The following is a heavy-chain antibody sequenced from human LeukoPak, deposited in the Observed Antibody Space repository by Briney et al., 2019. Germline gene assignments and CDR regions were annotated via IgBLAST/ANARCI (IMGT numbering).Heavy chain of an antibody. Sequence: SGGSLRLSCAGSGFSFNKNWMHWVRPVPGKGLVWVSRMNIDGSSTSYADSVKGRFTISKDNAKNTLYLRMHSLRAEDTAVYCCARVYMTGTSFDSWGQGTLVTVSS. CDR3: ARVYMTGTSFDS. D-gene: IGHD3-9*01. CDR2: MNIDGSST. V-gene: IGHV3-74*01. CDR1: GFSFNKNW. J-gene: IGHJ4*02.